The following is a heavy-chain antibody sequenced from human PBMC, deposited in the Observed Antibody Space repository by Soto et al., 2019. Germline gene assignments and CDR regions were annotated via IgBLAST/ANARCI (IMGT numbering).Heavy chain of an antibody. D-gene: IGHD6-13*01. J-gene: IGHJ5*02. V-gene: IGHV1-18*01. CDR1: GYTFTSYG. CDR3: ARVEGYSSSLSAGGDWFDP. CDR2: ISAYNGNT. Sequence: ASVKVSCKASGYTFTSYGISWVRQAPGQGLEWMGWISAYNGNTNYAQKLQGRVTMTTDTSTSTAYMERRSLRSDDTAVYYCARVEGYSSSLSAGGDWFDPWGQGTLVTVSS.